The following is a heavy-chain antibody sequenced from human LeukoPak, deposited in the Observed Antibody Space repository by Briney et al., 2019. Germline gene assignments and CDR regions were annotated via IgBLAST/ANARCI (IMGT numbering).Heavy chain of an antibody. CDR3: ARDQAYYYDSSGYALFDY. CDR1: GYTFTGYY. J-gene: IGHJ4*02. D-gene: IGHD3-22*01. V-gene: IGHV1-2*02. Sequence: ASVKVSCKASGYTFTGYYMHWVRQAPGQGLEWMGWINPNSGGTNYAQKFQGRVTMTRDTSISTAYMEPSRLRSDDTAVYYCARDQAYYYDSSGYALFDYWGQGTLVTVSS. CDR2: INPNSGGT.